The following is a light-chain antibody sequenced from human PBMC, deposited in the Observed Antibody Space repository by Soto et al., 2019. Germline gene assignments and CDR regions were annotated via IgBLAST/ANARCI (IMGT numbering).Light chain of an antibody. V-gene: IGLV2-14*01. Sequence: QSVLTQPASVSGSPGQAITISCTGTGSDVGGYNYVSWYQQHPGKAPKLMIYDVSSRPSGVSNRFSGSKSGNTASLTISGIQAEDEADYYCSSYTSSHTRVFGGGTKLTVL. CDR3: SSYTSSHTRV. J-gene: IGLJ2*01. CDR2: DVS. CDR1: GSDVGGYNY.